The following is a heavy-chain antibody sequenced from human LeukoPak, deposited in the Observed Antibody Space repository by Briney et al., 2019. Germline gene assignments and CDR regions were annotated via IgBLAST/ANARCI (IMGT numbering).Heavy chain of an antibody. Sequence: PGGSLRLSCAASGFTFSNYNMNWVRQAPGKGLEWVSSISSSSSYIYYADSVKGRFTISRDNAKNSLYLQMNSLRAEDTAVYYCATAKGYSSSTANAFDIWGQGTMVTVSS. D-gene: IGHD2-15*01. CDR1: GFTFSNYN. CDR3: ATAKGYSSSTANAFDI. CDR2: ISSSSSYI. J-gene: IGHJ3*02. V-gene: IGHV3-21*01.